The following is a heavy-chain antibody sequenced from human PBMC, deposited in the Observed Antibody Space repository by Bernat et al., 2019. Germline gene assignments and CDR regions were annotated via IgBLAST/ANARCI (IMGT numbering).Heavy chain of an antibody. CDR1: GGSFSGYY. CDR2: INHSGST. J-gene: IGHJ4*02. V-gene: IGHV4-34*01. D-gene: IGHD3-10*01. Sequence: QVQLQQWGAGLLKPSETLSLTCAVYGGSFSGYYWSWIRQPPGKGLEWIGEINHSGSTNYNPSLKSRVTISVDTSKNQFSLKLSSVTAADTAVYYCARGGITMVQGVKIWGQGTLVTVSS. CDR3: ARGGITMVQGVKI.